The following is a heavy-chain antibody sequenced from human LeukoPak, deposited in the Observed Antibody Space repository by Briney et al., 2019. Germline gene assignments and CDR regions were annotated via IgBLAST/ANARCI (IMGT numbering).Heavy chain of an antibody. J-gene: IGHJ4*02. CDR2: INHSGTT. D-gene: IGHD2-15*01. V-gene: IGHV4-34*01. Sequence: SETLSPTCAVYGGSFSGYYWSWIRQPPGKGLDWIGEINHSGTTNYNPSLKSRVTISVDTAKHQFSPKLSSVTAADTAVYYWARRGSVGGYCSGGSCFGYWGQGTLVTVSS. CDR3: ARRGSVGGYCSGGSCFGY. CDR1: GGSFSGYY.